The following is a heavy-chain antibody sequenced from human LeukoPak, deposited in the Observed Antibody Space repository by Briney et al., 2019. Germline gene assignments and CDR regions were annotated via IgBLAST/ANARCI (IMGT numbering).Heavy chain of an antibody. CDR1: GFTFSSYA. Sequence: GGSLRLSCAASGFTFSSYAMSWVRQAPGKGLEWVSAISGSGGSTYYADSVKGRFTISRDNSKNTLYLQMNSLRAEDTAVYYCAKQRLGELSWNLDYWGQGTLVTVSS. V-gene: IGHV3-23*01. D-gene: IGHD3-16*02. J-gene: IGHJ4*02. CDR3: AKQRLGELSWNLDY. CDR2: ISGSGGST.